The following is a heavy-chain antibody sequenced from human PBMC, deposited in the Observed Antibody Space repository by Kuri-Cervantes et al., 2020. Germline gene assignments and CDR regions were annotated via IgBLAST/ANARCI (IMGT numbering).Heavy chain of an antibody. V-gene: IGHV3-74*01. CDR3: AKDRGVVVAASFDY. Sequence: GESLKISCAASGFRFSSYWMLWVRQAPGKGLVWVSRINSDGSSTRYADSVKGRFTISRDNAKNTLYLQMNSLRAEDTAVYYCAKDRGVVVAASFDYWGQGTLVTVSS. CDR2: INSDGSST. D-gene: IGHD2-15*01. J-gene: IGHJ4*02. CDR1: GFRFSSYW.